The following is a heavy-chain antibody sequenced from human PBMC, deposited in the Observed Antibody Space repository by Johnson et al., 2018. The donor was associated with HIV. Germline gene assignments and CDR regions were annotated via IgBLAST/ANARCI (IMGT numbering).Heavy chain of an antibody. CDR3: ARGPSQLYWPDVAFDI. CDR1: GFTFDDYG. V-gene: IGHV3-43D*03. J-gene: IGHJ3*02. Sequence: VQLVESGGGVVRPGGSLRLSCAASGFTFDDYGMSWVRQAPGKGLEWVSLISWDGGSTYYGDSVKGRFTVARDNSKNYLYLQMNSLRAEDTAVYYCARGPSQLYWPDVAFDIWGQGTTVTVSS. D-gene: IGHD2-8*02. CDR2: ISWDGGST.